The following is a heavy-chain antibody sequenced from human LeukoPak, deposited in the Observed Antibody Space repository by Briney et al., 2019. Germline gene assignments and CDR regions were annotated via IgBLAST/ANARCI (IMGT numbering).Heavy chain of an antibody. CDR2: IYPGDSDT. V-gene: IGHV5-51*01. D-gene: IGHD6-6*01. CDR3: ARLTAARALDY. CDR1: GYSFTSYW. J-gene: IGHJ4*02. Sequence: GESLKISCKGSGYSFTSYWIAWVRQMPGKGLEWMGIIYPGDSDTRYSPSFQGQVNISADKSIRTAYLQWSSLKALDTAMYFCARLTAARALDYWGQGALVTVSS.